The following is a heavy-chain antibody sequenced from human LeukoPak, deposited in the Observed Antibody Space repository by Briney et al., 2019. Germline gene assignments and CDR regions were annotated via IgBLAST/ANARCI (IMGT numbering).Heavy chain of an antibody. CDR2: MNPNSGNT. CDR1: GYTFTSYD. D-gene: IGHD5-18*01. V-gene: IGHV1-8*01. CDR3: ARIPLGYSYGTDAFDI. Sequence: ASVKASCKASGYTFTSYDINWVRQATGQGLEWMGWMNPNSGNTGYAQKFQGRVTMTRNTSISTDYMELSSLRSEDTAVYYCARIPLGYSYGTDAFDIWGQGTMVTVSS. J-gene: IGHJ3*02.